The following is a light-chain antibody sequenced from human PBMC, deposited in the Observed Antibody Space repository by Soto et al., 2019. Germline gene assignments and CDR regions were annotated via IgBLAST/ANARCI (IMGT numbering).Light chain of an antibody. Sequence: QSALTQPASVSGSPGQSITISCTGTSSDVGGYNYVSWYQQHPGKAPKLMIYDVSKRPSGVSNRFSGSKSGNTASLTISGLQPEDEAYYYCSSYTSSSVVFGGGTKLTVL. J-gene: IGLJ2*01. CDR1: SSDVGGYNY. CDR2: DVS. CDR3: SSYTSSSVV. V-gene: IGLV2-14*01.